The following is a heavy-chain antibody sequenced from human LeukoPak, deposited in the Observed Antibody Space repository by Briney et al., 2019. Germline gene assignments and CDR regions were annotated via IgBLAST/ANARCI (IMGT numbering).Heavy chain of an antibody. CDR2: TKQDGSGK. D-gene: IGHD1-20*01. V-gene: IGHV3-7*01. J-gene: IGHJ4*02. Sequence: PGGSLRLSCAASGFSFSTYAISWVRQAPGKGLELVANTKQDGSGKYYVDSVEGRFTVSRDNAKNSLYLQMNSLRAEDTAVYYCARENYNWNPDQGYKVFDYWGQGILVTVSS. CDR3: ARENYNWNPDQGYKVFDY. CDR1: GFSFSTYA.